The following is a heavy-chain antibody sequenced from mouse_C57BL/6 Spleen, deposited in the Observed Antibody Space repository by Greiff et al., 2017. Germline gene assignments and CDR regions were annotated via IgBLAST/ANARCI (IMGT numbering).Heavy chain of an antibody. CDR2: IDPSDSYT. Sequence: VQLQQPGAELVRPGTSVKLSCKASGYTFTSYWMHWVKQRPGQGLEWIGVIDPSDSYTNYNQKFKGKATLTVDTSSSTAYMQLSSLTSEDSAVYYCARERAYFDYWGQGTTLTVSS. CDR3: ARERAYFDY. J-gene: IGHJ2*01. D-gene: IGHD3-3*01. CDR1: GYTFTSYW. V-gene: IGHV1-59*01.